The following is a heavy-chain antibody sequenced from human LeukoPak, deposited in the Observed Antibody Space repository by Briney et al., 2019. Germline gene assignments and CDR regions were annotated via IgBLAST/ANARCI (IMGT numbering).Heavy chain of an antibody. J-gene: IGHJ1*01. Sequence: GRSLTLSCAASGFSFSRNDMHWVRQAPGKGLEWVAVISYDGNNKYYADSVRGRFTISRDNSKNTLYLEMNSLRAEDTAVYYCAKPREGSTSWYAAGWGQGTLVSVSS. V-gene: IGHV3-30*18. CDR3: AKPREGSTSWYAAG. CDR2: ISYDGNNK. CDR1: GFSFSRND. D-gene: IGHD6-13*01.